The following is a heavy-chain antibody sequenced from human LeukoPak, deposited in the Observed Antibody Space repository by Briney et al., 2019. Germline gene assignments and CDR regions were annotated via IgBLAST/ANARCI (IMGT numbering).Heavy chain of an antibody. CDR1: GYSFKYW. CDR2: IYSGDSQT. Sequence: GESLKISCKGSGYSFKYWIGWVRQMPGKGLEWMGIIYSGDSQTKYSPSFQGRVTISIDNSITTAYLQWSSLKASDTAMYYCARHSGPYDQVDSWGQGTLVTVSS. CDR3: ARHSGPYDQVDS. D-gene: IGHD3-22*01. V-gene: IGHV5-51*01. J-gene: IGHJ4*02.